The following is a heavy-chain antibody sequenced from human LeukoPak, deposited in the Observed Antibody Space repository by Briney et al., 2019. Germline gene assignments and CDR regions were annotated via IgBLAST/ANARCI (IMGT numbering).Heavy chain of an antibody. CDR3: ARVIHVDTAMVTGAFDI. D-gene: IGHD5-18*01. CDR2: IYTSGST. CDR1: GGSISSYY. J-gene: IGHJ3*02. V-gene: IGHV4-4*07. Sequence: SETLSLTCTVSGGSISSYYWSWIRQPPGKGLEWIGRIYTSGSTNYNPSLKSRVTMSVDTSKNQFSLKLSSVTAADTAVYYCARVIHVDTAMVTGAFDIWGQGTMVTVSS.